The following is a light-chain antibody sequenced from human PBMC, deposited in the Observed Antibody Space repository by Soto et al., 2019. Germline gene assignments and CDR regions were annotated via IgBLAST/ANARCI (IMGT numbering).Light chain of an antibody. V-gene: IGKV3-20*01. CDR3: QQYGSSPLYT. CDR2: GAS. J-gene: IGKJ2*01. Sequence: DIVLTQSPGTLSLSPGERATLSCRASQSVSSTYLAWYQQKPGQAPRLLIHGASTSATGIPDRFSGSGSGTDFTLTISRLEPEDDSVYYCQQYGSSPLYTFGQGTRLEIK. CDR1: QSVSSTY.